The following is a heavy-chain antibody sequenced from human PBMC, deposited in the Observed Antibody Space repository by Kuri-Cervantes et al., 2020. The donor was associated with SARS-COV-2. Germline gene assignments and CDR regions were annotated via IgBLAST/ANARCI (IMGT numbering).Heavy chain of an antibody. D-gene: IGHD2-2*01. CDR1: GFTFSSYS. Sequence: GESLKISCAAPGFTFSSYSMNWVRQAPGKGLEWVSYISSSSRTIYYADSVKGRFTISRDNAKNSLYLQINSLRAEDTAIYYCARVSSYQLLSGCFDYWGQGTLVTVSS. CDR3: ARVSSYQLLSGCFDY. V-gene: IGHV3-48*01. J-gene: IGHJ4*02. CDR2: ISSSSRTI.